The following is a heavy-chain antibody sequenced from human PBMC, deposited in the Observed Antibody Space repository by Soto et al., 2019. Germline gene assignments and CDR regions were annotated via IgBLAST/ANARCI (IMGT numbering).Heavy chain of an antibody. CDR1: GGTFSSYA. CDR3: ARDMDYGDYQYYFDY. CDR2: IIPIFGTA. V-gene: IGHV1-69*01. Sequence: QVQLVQSGAEVKKPGSSVKVSCKASGGTFSSYAISWVRQAPGQGLEWMGGIIPIFGTANYAQKFQGRVTITADESTNTAYMELSSLRSEDTAVYYCARDMDYGDYQYYFDYWGQGTLVTVSS. J-gene: IGHJ4*02. D-gene: IGHD4-17*01.